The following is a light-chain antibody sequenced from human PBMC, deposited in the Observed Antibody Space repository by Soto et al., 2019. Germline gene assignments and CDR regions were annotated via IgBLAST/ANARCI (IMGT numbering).Light chain of an antibody. CDR1: SSNVGNNF. J-gene: IGLJ1*01. V-gene: IGLV1-51*01. CDR3: GTWDSSLSAHV. CDR2: DNN. Sequence: QSVLTQPPSVSAAPGQKVTISCSGSSSNVGNNFVSWYLHLPGKAPKLLIYDNNKRPSGIPDRFSGSKSGTSATLGITGLQTGDEADYYCGTWDSSLSAHVFGTGTRSPS.